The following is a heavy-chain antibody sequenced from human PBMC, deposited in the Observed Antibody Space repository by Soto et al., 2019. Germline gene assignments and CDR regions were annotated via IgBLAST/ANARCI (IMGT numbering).Heavy chain of an antibody. J-gene: IGHJ6*02. D-gene: IGHD2-21*02. CDR3: ARHVFHGGNSAPYYYYGMDV. V-gene: IGHV5-51*01. CDR1: GYSFTSYW. Sequence: PGESLKISCKGSGYSFTSYWIGWVRQMPGKGLEWMGIIYPGDSDTRYSPSFQGQVTISADKSISTAYLQWSSLKASDTAMYYCARHVFHGGNSAPYYYYGMDVWGQGTPVTVSS. CDR2: IYPGDSDT.